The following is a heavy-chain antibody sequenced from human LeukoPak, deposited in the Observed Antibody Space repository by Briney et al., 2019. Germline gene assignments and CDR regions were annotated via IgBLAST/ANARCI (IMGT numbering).Heavy chain of an antibody. CDR3: ATEKGVRFGEEYYYGMDV. CDR2: FDPEDGET. Sequence: ASVRVSCKVSGYTLTELSMHWVRQAPGKGLEWMGGFDPEDGETIYAQKFQGRVTMTEDTSTDTAYMELSSLRSEDTAVYYCATEKGVRFGEEYYYGMDVWGQGTTVTVSS. D-gene: IGHD3-10*01. V-gene: IGHV1-24*01. J-gene: IGHJ6*02. CDR1: GYTLTELS.